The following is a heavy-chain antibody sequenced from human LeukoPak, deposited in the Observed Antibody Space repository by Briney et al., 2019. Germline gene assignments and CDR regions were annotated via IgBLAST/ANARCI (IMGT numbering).Heavy chain of an antibody. CDR1: GITFSSYA. D-gene: IGHD6-19*01. V-gene: IGHV3-64*01. CDR3: ARDPSSSGRYGAFDI. Sequence: GGSLRLSCAASGITFSSYAMHWVRQAPGKGLECVSVISSKGETTNYANSVKGRFAISRDNSKNTLYLQMESLRAEDVAVYYCARDPSSSGRYGAFDIWGQGTMVTVSS. J-gene: IGHJ3*02. CDR2: ISSKGETT.